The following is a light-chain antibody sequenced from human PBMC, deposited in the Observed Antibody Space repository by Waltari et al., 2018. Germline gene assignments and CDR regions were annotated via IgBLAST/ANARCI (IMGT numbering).Light chain of an antibody. CDR3: QSFDSNVRGGVV. J-gene: IGLJ3*02. CDR2: GNN. V-gene: IGLV1-40*01. Sequence: QSIMTQPTSVSGAPGQRVTISCTGSSPNIGARHDGHWYQAFPGTAPKLLLNGNNNRPSGVPDRFSGSKSGSSASLAINGLQAEDEADYYCQSFDSNVRGGVVFGGGTKVTVL. CDR1: SPNIGARHD.